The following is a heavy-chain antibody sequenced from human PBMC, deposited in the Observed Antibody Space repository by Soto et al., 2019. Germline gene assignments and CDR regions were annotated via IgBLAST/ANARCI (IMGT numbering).Heavy chain of an antibody. CDR2: IIPILGIA. D-gene: IGHD3-10*01. Sequence: SVKVSCKASGGTFSSYTISWVRQAPGQGLEWMGRIIPILGIANYAQKFQGRVTITADKSTSTAYMELSSLRSEDTAVYYCARNPDYYGSGDLDYWGQGTLVTSPQ. J-gene: IGHJ4*02. CDR3: ARNPDYYGSGDLDY. V-gene: IGHV1-69*02. CDR1: GGTFSSYT.